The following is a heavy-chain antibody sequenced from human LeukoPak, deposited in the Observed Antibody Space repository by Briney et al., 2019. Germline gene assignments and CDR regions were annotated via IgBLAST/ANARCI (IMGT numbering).Heavy chain of an antibody. Sequence: SETVSLPCSVSGDSVTSGGYYWNWIRQHPVKGLEWNGYICYTGSTNYNPSLKSRINISADTSKNQFSLKRKSLTAPETPRYWCARLGLYSLGPGSFDYWGQGDLVTVSS. V-gene: IGHV4-31*03. CDR2: ICYTGST. D-gene: IGHD3-10*01. J-gene: IGHJ4*02. CDR1: GDSVTSGGYY. CDR3: ARLGLYSLGPGSFDY.